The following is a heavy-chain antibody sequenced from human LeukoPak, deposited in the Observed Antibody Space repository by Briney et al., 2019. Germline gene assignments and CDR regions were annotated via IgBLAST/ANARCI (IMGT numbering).Heavy chain of an antibody. CDR3: ARGELSFDY. D-gene: IGHD3-16*02. J-gene: IGHJ4*02. V-gene: IGHV3-43*02. CDR1: GVTFNIYA. Sequence: PGGSLRLSCAASGVTFNIYAMSWVRQAPGKGVEGVSAISGSGGSTYYADSVKGGFTISRDNSKNSLYLQMNSLRTEDTALYYCARGELSFDYWGQGTLVTVSS. CDR2: ISGSGGST.